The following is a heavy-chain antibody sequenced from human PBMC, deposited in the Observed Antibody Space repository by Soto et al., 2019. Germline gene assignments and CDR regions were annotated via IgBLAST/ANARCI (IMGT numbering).Heavy chain of an antibody. D-gene: IGHD1-20*01. J-gene: IGHJ6*03. CDR3: AKRLTGKDYYYMDV. CDR1: GFTFSSYA. CDR2: ISGSGDST. V-gene: IGHV3-23*01. Sequence: GGSLRLSCAASGFTFSSYAMSWVRQAPGKGLEWVSAISGSGDSTYYADSVKGRFTISRDNSKNTLYLQMNSLRAEDTAVYYCAKRLTGKDYYYMDVWGKGTTVTSP.